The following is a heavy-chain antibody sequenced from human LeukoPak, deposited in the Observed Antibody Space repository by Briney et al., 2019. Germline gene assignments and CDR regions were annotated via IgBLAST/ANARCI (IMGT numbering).Heavy chain of an antibody. CDR3: ARGTAVFRSYYFDY. V-gene: IGHV4-39*01. Sequence: SETLSLTCTVSGGSISSSSYFWGWIRQPPGKGLEWIGTIYYSGSTYYNPSLKSRVTISVDTSKNQFSLKLSSVTAADTAVYYCARGTAVFRSYYFDYWGQGPWSPSP. CDR1: GGSISSSSYF. D-gene: IGHD1-1*01. J-gene: IGHJ4*02. CDR2: IYYSGST.